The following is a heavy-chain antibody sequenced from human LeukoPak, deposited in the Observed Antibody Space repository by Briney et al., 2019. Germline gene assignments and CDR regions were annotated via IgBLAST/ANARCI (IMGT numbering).Heavy chain of an antibody. CDR1: GGTFSSYA. D-gene: IGHD6-19*01. CDR3: ARGSSSGWYGSFDI. Sequence: SVKVSCKASGGTFSSYAISWVRQAPGQGLEWMGGIIPIFGTANYAQKLQGRVTITTDESTSTAYMELSSLRSEDTAVYYCARGSSSGWYGSFDIWGQGTMVTVSS. J-gene: IGHJ3*02. V-gene: IGHV1-69*05. CDR2: IIPIFGTA.